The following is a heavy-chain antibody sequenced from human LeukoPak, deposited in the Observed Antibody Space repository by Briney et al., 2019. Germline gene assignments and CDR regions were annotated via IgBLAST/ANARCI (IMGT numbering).Heavy chain of an antibody. D-gene: IGHD6-13*01. Sequence: ASVKVSCKASGYTFTSYGISWVRQAPGQGLEWMGWISAYNGNTNYAQKLQGRVTMTTDTSTSTAYMELRSLRSDDTAVYYCARDKPGGFSSSALDYWGQGTLVTVSS. J-gene: IGHJ4*02. V-gene: IGHV1-18*01. CDR3: ARDKPGGFSSSALDY. CDR1: GYTFTSYG. CDR2: ISAYNGNT.